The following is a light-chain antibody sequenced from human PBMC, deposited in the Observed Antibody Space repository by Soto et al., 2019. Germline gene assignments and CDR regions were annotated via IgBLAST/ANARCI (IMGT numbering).Light chain of an antibody. Sequence: DIHMTQSPSSVSASVGYIFTITCRASQGINSWLAWYQQKQGKAPKALIYAASSLQSGVPSRLSGSGYGTELTITINSMRNEDFETYYCQQANSFTLTFGGGTKVDIK. J-gene: IGKJ4*01. CDR3: QQANSFTLT. CDR2: AAS. V-gene: IGKV1-12*01. CDR1: QGINSW.